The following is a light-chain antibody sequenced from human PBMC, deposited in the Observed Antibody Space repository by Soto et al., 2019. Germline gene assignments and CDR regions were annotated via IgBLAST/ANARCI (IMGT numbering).Light chain of an antibody. CDR3: HQYNNWPRT. CDR1: QSVRNN. V-gene: IGKV3-15*01. CDR2: GAS. J-gene: IGKJ5*01. Sequence: EIVMTQSPATLSVSPGERATLSRRASQSVRNNLAWYQQKPGQAPSLLIYGASTRATGIPARFSGSGSGTEFTLTISSLQSEDFAVYFCHQYNNWPRTFGQGTRLEIK.